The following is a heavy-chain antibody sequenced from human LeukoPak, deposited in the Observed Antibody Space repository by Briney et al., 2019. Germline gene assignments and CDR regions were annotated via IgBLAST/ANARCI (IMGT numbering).Heavy chain of an antibody. CDR3: ARGSRPGVVNHDAFDI. J-gene: IGHJ3*02. D-gene: IGHD3-3*01. Sequence: ASLKVSCKVSGYTFTGYYIHWVRQAPGQGPEWMGWINPNSGGTNYAQKFQGRVTMTRDTSISTAYMELSSLRSDDTAVYYCARGSRPGVVNHDAFDIWGQGTMVTVSS. CDR1: GYTFTGYY. CDR2: INPNSGGT. V-gene: IGHV1-2*02.